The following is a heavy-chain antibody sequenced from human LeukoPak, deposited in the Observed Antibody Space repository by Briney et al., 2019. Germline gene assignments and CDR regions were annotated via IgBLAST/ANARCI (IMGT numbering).Heavy chain of an antibody. J-gene: IGHJ5*01. CDR1: GYTLTELS. D-gene: IGHD1-26*01. CDR3: ATDSRERVFDS. V-gene: IGHV1-24*01. CDR2: FDPEDGET. Sequence: ASVKVSCKVSGYTLTELSMHWLRQAPGKGLEWMGGFDPEDGETIYAQKVQGRVTMAEDTSTDTAYMELSSLRSEDTAVYYCATDSRERVFDSWGQGTLVTVSS.